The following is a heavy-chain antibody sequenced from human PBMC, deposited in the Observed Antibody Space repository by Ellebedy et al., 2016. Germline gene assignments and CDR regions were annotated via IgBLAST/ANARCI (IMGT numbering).Heavy chain of an antibody. D-gene: IGHD3-22*01. J-gene: IGHJ4*02. CDR1: GFSFSSYA. CDR2: ISGSGGST. CDR3: AKDAKGRITMIVVAIPFFDY. Sequence: GESLKISCAASGFSFSSYAMSWVRQAPGKGLEWVSAISGSGGSTYYADSVKGRFTISRDNSKNTLYLQMNSLRAEDTAVYYCAKDAKGRITMIVVAIPFFDYWGQGTLVTVSS. V-gene: IGHV3-23*01.